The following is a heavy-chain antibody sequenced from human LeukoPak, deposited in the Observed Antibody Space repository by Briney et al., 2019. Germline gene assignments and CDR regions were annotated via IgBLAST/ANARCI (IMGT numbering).Heavy chain of an antibody. CDR2: VSTFSRYT. CDR1: GFTFSDHY. D-gene: IGHD6-13*01. CDR3: ARGHISAAGNFDY. J-gene: IGHJ4*02. V-gene: IGHV3-11*05. Sequence: SLCLSCATSGFTFSDHYMSWIRQAPGKGLEWVSYVSTFSRYTNYADSVKGRFTISRDNAKNSLYLQMNSLRAEDTAVYYCARGHISAAGNFDYWGQGTLVTVSS.